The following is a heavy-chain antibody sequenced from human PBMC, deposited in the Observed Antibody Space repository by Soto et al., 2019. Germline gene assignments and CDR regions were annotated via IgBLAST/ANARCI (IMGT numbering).Heavy chain of an antibody. J-gene: IGHJ5*02. CDR1: GGSISSGGYS. CDR3: ARARVWDFWSGYNWFDP. V-gene: IGHV4-30-2*01. Sequence: SLTCAVSGGSISSGGYSWSWIRQPPGKGLEWIGYIYHSGSTYYNPSLKSRVTISVDRSKNQFSLKLSSVTAADTAVYYCARARVWDFWSGYNWFDPWGQGTLVTVSS. CDR2: IYHSGST. D-gene: IGHD3-3*01.